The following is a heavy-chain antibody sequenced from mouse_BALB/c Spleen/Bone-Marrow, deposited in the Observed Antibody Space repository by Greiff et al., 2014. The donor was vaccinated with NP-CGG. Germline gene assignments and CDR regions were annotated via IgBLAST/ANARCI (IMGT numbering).Heavy chain of an antibody. CDR3: ARHAYYDQTEVSFVY. Sequence: EVKLVESGGNLVKSGGSLKLSCAASGFTFSSYGMSWVRQTPEKGLEWVATISGGGSYTFYPDSVKGRFTISRDNAKNNLYLQLSSLRSEDTALYYCARHAYYDQTEVSFVYWGQGTLVTVSA. CDR2: ISGGGSYT. V-gene: IGHV5-9-2*01. D-gene: IGHD2-4*01. CDR1: GFTFSSYG. J-gene: IGHJ3*01.